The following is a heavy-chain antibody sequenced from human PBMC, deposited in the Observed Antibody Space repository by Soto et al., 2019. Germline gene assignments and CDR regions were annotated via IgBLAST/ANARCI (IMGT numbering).Heavy chain of an antibody. CDR2: INHSGST. D-gene: IGHD3-10*01. V-gene: IGHV4-34*01. Sequence: SVTLSLTCAVYGGSFSGYYWSWIRQPPGKGLEWIGEINHSGSTNYNPSLKSRVTISVDTSKNQFSLKLSSVTAADTAVYYCASNSAGRYYYYYYGMDVWGQGTTVTVSS. CDR1: GGSFSGYY. CDR3: ASNSAGRYYYYYYGMDV. J-gene: IGHJ6*02.